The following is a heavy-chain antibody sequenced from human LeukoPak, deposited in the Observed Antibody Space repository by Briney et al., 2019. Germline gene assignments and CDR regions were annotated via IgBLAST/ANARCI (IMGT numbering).Heavy chain of an antibody. V-gene: IGHV1-2*02. CDR2: INPNSGGT. Sequence: ASVKVSCKASGYTFTDYYMHWVRQAPGQGLEWMGWINPNSGGTNYAQKFQGRVTMTRDTSISTAYMELSRLRSDDTAVYYCARVRRHNDYGDYEDFDYWGQGTLVTVSS. CDR1: GYTFTDYY. D-gene: IGHD4-17*01. J-gene: IGHJ4*02. CDR3: ARVRRHNDYGDYEDFDY.